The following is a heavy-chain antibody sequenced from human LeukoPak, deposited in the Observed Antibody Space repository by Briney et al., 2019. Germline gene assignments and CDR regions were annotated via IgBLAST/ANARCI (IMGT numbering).Heavy chain of an antibody. CDR1: GYTFTSYY. Sequence: ASVKVSCKASGYTFTSYYMHWVRQAPGQGLEWMGIINPNGGSTSYAHKFQGRVTMTRDTSTSTAYMELRSLTSDDTAVFYCARGLPPRRNYDSSGYYSYYFGYWGQGTLVTVSS. J-gene: IGHJ4*02. CDR2: INPNGGST. V-gene: IGHV1-46*01. CDR3: ARGLPPRRNYDSSGYYSYYFGY. D-gene: IGHD3-22*01.